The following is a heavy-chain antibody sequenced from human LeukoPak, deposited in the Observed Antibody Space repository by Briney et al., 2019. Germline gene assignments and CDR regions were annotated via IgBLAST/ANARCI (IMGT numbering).Heavy chain of an antibody. CDR3: ARDPPIFGVGTNYYYGMDV. CDR1: GLTFSSYD. Sequence: GRSLRLSCAASGLTFSSYDMHWVRQAPGKGLEWVAVIWYDGSNKYYADSVKGRFTISRDNSKNTLYLQMNSLRAEDTAVYYCARDPPIFGVGTNYYYGMDVWGQGTTVTVSS. CDR2: IWYDGSNK. J-gene: IGHJ6*02. D-gene: IGHD3-3*01. V-gene: IGHV3-33*01.